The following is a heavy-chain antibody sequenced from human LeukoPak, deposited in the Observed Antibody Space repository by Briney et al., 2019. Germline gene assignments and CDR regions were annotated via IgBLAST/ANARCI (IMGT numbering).Heavy chain of an antibody. V-gene: IGHV3-33*01. Sequence: GGSLRLSCAASGFTFSSYGMHWDRQAPGKGLEWVAVIWYDGSNKYYADSVKGRFTISRDNSKNTLYLQMNSLRAEDTAVYYCAREEEIAAVDYWGQGTLVTVSS. J-gene: IGHJ4*02. CDR2: IWYDGSNK. CDR1: GFTFSSYG. D-gene: IGHD6-13*01. CDR3: AREEEIAAVDY.